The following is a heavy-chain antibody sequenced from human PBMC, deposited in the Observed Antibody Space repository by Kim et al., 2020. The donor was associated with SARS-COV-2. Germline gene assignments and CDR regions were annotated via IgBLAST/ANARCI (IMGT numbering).Heavy chain of an antibody. CDR3: AKMVIMDGYNYFYYYAM. V-gene: IGHV3-23*01. Sequence: GGSLRLSCVASGFTFDTYAMSWVRQAPGKGLEWVSVIRGGAVNKFYADSVRGRFTISRDNSKNTLYLQMNGLRDEDTALYYCAKMVIMDGYNYFYYYAM. CDR1: GFTFDTYA. D-gene: IGHD2-21*01. CDR2: IRGGAVNK. J-gene: IGHJ6*01.